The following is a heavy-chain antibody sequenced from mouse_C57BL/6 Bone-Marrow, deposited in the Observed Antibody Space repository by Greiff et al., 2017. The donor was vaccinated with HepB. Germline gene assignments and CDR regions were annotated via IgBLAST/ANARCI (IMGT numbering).Heavy chain of an antibody. Sequence: VQRVESGAELARPGASVKLSCKASGYTFTSYGISWVKQRTGQGLEWIGEIYPRSGNTYYNEKFKGKATLTADKSSSTAYMELRSLTSEDSAVYFCARFLTGTTGDYWGQGTTLTVSS. J-gene: IGHJ2*01. D-gene: IGHD4-1*01. V-gene: IGHV1-81*01. CDR3: ARFLTGTTGDY. CDR1: GYTFTSYG. CDR2: IYPRSGNT.